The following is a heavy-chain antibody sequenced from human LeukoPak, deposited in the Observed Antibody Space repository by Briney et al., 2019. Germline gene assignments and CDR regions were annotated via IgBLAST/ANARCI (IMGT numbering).Heavy chain of an antibody. V-gene: IGHV3-9*01. D-gene: IGHD6-13*01. Sequence: GRSLRLSCAASGFTFDDYAMHWVRQAPGKGLEWVSGISWNSGSIGYADSVKGRFTISRDNAKNSLYLQMNSLRAEDTALYYCAKDYSSSWRDAFDIWGQGTMVTVSS. CDR1: GFTFDDYA. CDR2: ISWNSGSI. CDR3: AKDYSSSWRDAFDI. J-gene: IGHJ3*02.